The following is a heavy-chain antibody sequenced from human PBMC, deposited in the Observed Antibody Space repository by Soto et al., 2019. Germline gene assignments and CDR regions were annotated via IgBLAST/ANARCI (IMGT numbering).Heavy chain of an antibody. CDR1: GFSLSTSGVG. V-gene: IGHV2-5*01. J-gene: IGHJ4*02. D-gene: IGHD3-10*01. CDR3: AHTKSLWFGEFLFDY. Sequence: SGPTLVNPTQTLTLTCTFSGFSLSTSGVGVGWIRQPPGKALEWLALIYWNDDKRYSPSLKSRLTITKDTSKNQVVLTMTNMDPVDTATYYCAHTKSLWFGEFLFDYWGQGTLVTVSS. CDR2: IYWNDDK.